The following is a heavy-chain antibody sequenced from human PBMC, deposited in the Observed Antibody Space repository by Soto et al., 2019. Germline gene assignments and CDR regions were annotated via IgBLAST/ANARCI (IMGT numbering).Heavy chain of an antibody. D-gene: IGHD6-6*01. J-gene: IGHJ4*02. V-gene: IGHV4-39*01. CDR2: ISYSGTT. CDR1: GGSIRSSNYY. CDR3: ARHITTRPIDS. Sequence: SETLSLTCTVSGGSIRSSNYYWGWIRQPPGKGLEWIGTISYSGTTYYSPSLRSRVTISVDTSKNQFSLKLTSVTAADTAVYYCARHITTRPIDSWGQGTLVTVSS.